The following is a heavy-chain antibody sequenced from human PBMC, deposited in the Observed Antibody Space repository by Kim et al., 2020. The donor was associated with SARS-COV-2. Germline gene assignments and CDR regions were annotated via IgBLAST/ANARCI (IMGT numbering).Heavy chain of an antibody. J-gene: IGHJ5*02. D-gene: IGHD6-19*01. Sequence: SETLSLTCTVPGGSISSSSYYWGWIRQPPGKGLEWIGSIYYSGSPYYNPSLKSRVTISVDTSKNQFSLKLSSVTAADTAVYYCARQERQWLGLEPNWFDPWGQGTLVTVSA. CDR2: IYYSGSP. V-gene: IGHV4-39*01. CDR3: ARQERQWLGLEPNWFDP. CDR1: GGSISSSSYY.